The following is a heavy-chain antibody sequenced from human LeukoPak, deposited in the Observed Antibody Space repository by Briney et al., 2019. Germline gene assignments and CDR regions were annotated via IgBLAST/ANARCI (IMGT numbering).Heavy chain of an antibody. CDR2: INPNSGGT. J-gene: IGHJ5*02. V-gene: IGHV1-2*02. Sequence: ASVKVSCKASGYTFTGYYMHWVRQAPGQGLEWMGWINPNSGGTNYAQKFQGRVTMTRDTSISTAYMELSRLRSDDMAVYYCARDPFWSGYYKGVGFDPWDQGTLVTVSS. D-gene: IGHD3-3*01. CDR3: ARDPFWSGYYKGVGFDP. CDR1: GYTFTGYY.